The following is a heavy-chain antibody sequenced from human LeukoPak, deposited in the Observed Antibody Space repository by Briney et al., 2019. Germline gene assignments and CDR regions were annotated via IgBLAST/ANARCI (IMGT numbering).Heavy chain of an antibody. CDR2: ITTSSSYM. V-gene: IGHV3-21*01. Sequence: GGSLRLSCAASGFTFSSYSMNWVRQAPGKGLEWVSSITTSSSYMFYADSVRGRFTISRDNAENSLYLQMNSLRDEDTAVYYCARDPYSGGYGAYYYYYMDVWGKGTTVTVSS. J-gene: IGHJ6*03. CDR1: GFTFSSYS. CDR3: ARDPYSGGYGAYYYYYMDV. D-gene: IGHD6-19*01.